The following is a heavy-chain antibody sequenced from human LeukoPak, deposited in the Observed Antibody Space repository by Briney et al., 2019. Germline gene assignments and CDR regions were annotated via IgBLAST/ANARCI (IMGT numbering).Heavy chain of an antibody. CDR2: IKQDGNEK. V-gene: IGHV3-7*01. D-gene: IGHD3-3*02. CDR1: GFRFNTYW. CDR3: AREPLGDGEDANYAFFDLDY. Sequence: GGSLRLSCAASGFRFNTYWMSWVRQAPGKGLEWVANIKQDGNEKYYADSVKGRFTISRDNGKNSLDLQMNSLRADDTAVYYCAREPLGDGEDANYAFFDLDYWDMGTVVIVSS. J-gene: IGHJ4*02.